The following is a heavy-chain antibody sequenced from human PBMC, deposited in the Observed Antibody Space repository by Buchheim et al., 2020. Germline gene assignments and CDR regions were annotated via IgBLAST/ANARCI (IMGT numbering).Heavy chain of an antibody. CDR1: GGTFSSYA. CDR3: ARLGIGRLRARNDRLLYPQKHYYYYGMDV. CDR2: IIPIFGTA. Sequence: QVQLVQSGAEVKKPGSSVKVSCKASGGTFSSYAISWVRQAPGQGLEWMGGIIPIFGTANYAQKFQGRVTITADESTSTAYMELSSLRSEDTAVYYCARLGIGRLRARNDRLLYPQKHYYYYGMDVWGQGTT. J-gene: IGHJ6*02. V-gene: IGHV1-69*01. D-gene: IGHD2-21*01.